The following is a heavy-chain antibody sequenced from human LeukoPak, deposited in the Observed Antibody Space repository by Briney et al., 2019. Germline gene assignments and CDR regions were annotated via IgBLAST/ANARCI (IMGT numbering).Heavy chain of an antibody. V-gene: IGHV3-21*01. CDR2: ISSSSTYI. CDR1: GFTFSSYA. D-gene: IGHD5-24*01. Sequence: PGGSLRLSCAASGFTFSSYAMSWVRQAPGKGLEWVSSISSSSTYIYYADSVKDRFTISRDNAKNSLYLQMNSLRAEDTAVYYCARIWDGYNSVADCWGQGTLVTVSS. CDR3: ARIWDGYNSVADC. J-gene: IGHJ4*02.